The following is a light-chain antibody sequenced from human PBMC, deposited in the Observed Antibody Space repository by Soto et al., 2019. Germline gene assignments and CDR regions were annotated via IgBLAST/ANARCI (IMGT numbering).Light chain of an antibody. CDR2: GAS. Sequence: DIQMTQSPSSLSASVGDRVTITFQASQDIRNSLNWYQQKPGKAPNLLIYGASNLETGVPSRFSGSGSGTDFTLTISSLQREDIATYYCQQYENLITFGQGTRLEIK. CDR1: QDIRNS. J-gene: IGKJ5*01. CDR3: QQYENLIT. V-gene: IGKV1-33*01.